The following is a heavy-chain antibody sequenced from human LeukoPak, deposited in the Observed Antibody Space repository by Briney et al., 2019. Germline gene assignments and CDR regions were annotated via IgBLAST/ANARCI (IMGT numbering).Heavy chain of an antibody. CDR2: INSDGSGT. J-gene: IGHJ3*02. Sequence: GGSLRLSCAASGFTFNSYWMHGVRQAPGKGLGGVSRINSDGSGTSDADFVKGRFTISRDNSKNTLYLQMNSLRAEDTAMYYCARDRLTNDAFDIWGQGTMVTVSS. D-gene: IGHD2-8*01. CDR1: GFTFNSYW. CDR3: ARDRLTNDAFDI. V-gene: IGHV3-74*01.